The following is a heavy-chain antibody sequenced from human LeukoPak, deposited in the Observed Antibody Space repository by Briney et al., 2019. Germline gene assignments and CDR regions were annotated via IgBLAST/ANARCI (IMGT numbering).Heavy chain of an antibody. V-gene: IGHV4-4*07. CDR1: GDSISGKY. D-gene: IGHD2-2*01. Sequence: PSETLSLTCIVSGDSISGKYWSWIRRPAGKGLEWLGRIYSSGTTDYSPSLMSRVTMSLDTSKNHISLRLRSVTAADTAVYYCARLDILVPRAVEWFDPWGQGTVVTVSS. CDR3: ARLDILVPRAVEWFDP. J-gene: IGHJ5*01. CDR2: IYSSGTT.